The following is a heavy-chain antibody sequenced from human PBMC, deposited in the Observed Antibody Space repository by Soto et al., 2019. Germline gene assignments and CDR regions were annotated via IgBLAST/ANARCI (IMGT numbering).Heavy chain of an antibody. CDR3: AREGPYYYYGMDV. CDR2: IWYDGSNK. Sequence: QVQLVESGGGVVQPGRSLRLSCAASGFTFSSYGMHWVRQAPGKGLEWVAVIWYDGSNKYYADSVKGRFTISRHNSKNTLYLQMNSLRAEDTAVYYCAREGPYYYYGMDVWGQGTTVTVSS. J-gene: IGHJ6*02. CDR1: GFTFSSYG. V-gene: IGHV3-33*01.